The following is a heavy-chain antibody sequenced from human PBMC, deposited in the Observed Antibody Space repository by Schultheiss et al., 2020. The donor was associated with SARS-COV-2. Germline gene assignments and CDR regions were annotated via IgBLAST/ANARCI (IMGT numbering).Heavy chain of an antibody. D-gene: IGHD6-19*01. Sequence: GGSLRLSCAASGFTFSSYAMHWVRQAPGKGLEWVAVISYDGSNKYYADSVKGRFTISRDNAKNTLYLQMNSLRAEDTAVYYCANWQEESIAVAGTYYYYGMDVWGQGTTVTVSS. CDR2: ISYDGSNK. CDR1: GFTFSSYA. V-gene: IGHV3-30-3*01. CDR3: ANWQEESIAVAGTYYYYGMDV. J-gene: IGHJ6*02.